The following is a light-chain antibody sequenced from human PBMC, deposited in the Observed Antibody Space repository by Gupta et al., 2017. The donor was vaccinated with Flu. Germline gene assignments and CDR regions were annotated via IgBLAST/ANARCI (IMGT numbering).Light chain of an antibody. CDR3: QVWDSSTEV. V-gene: IGLV3-9*01. CDR2: RDS. Sequence: AVGKTSSITCGGKNSENINVHWHQQKPGPAPLLVMYRDSSRAAGIPECFSGSNSGNTATLTMSGAQAGDDDYYYCQVWDSSTEVFGGGTKLTVL. J-gene: IGLJ2*01. CDR1: NSENIN.